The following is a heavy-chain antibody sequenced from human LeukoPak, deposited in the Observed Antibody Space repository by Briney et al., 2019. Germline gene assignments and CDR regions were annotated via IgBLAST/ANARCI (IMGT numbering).Heavy chain of an antibody. D-gene: IGHD3-10*01. Sequence: TGGSLRLSCAASEFTFSSFAMNWVRQAPGKGLEWVSGTSDSGTTTYYADSVKGRFTMSRDNSKKTLFLQMDSLGAEDTAVYYCAKGGSGFGFYYGMDVWGQGTTVTVSS. CDR2: TSDSGTTT. V-gene: IGHV3-23*01. J-gene: IGHJ6*02. CDR1: EFTFSSFA. CDR3: AKGGSGFGFYYGMDV.